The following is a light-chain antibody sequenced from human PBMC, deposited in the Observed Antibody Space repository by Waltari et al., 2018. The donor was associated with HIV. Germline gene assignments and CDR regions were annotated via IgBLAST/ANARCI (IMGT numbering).Light chain of an antibody. CDR2: EDN. Sequence: NFMLTQPHSVSESPGKTVTISCTGSSGSFASNYVQWYQQRPGSAPTTVIYEDNPMPPGGPDRFSGSTDSSSNSASLTISGLKTEDEADYYCQSYDSSNHVVFGGGTKLTVL. V-gene: IGLV6-57*02. J-gene: IGLJ2*01. CDR1: SGSFASNY. CDR3: QSYDSSNHVV.